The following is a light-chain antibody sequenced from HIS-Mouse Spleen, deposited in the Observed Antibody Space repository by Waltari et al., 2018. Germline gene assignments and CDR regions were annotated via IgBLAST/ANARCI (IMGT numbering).Light chain of an antibody. Sequence: SYELTQPPSVSVSPGQTARLPCSGDALPKKYAYWYQQKSGQAPVLVTYEDSKRPSGIPERFSGSSSGTMATLTISGAQVEDEADYYCYSTDSSGNHRVFGGGTKLTVL. V-gene: IGLV3-10*01. CDR3: YSTDSSGNHRV. CDR1: ALPKKY. J-gene: IGLJ2*01. CDR2: EDS.